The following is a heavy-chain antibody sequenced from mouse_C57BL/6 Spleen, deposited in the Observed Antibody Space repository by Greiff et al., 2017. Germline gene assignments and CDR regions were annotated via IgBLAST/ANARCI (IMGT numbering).Heavy chain of an antibody. J-gene: IGHJ1*03. CDR3: ASTTVVEDLYWYFDV. Sequence: QVQLQQPGAELVMPGASVKLSCKASGYTFTSYWMHWVKQRPGQGLEWIGEIDPSDSYTNYNQKFKGKSTLTVDKSSSTAYMQLSSLTSEDSAVYYCASTTVVEDLYWYFDVWGTGTTVTVSS. CDR2: IDPSDSYT. CDR1: GYTFTSYW. D-gene: IGHD1-1*01. V-gene: IGHV1-69*01.